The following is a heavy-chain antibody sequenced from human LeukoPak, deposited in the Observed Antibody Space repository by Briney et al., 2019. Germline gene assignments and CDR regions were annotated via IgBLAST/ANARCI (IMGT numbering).Heavy chain of an antibody. CDR2: IYIGGST. D-gene: IGHD2-15*01. J-gene: IGHJ4*02. Sequence: SETLSLTCTVSGDSVSSYYWSWIRQPAGKGLEWIGRIYIGGSTNYNPSLKSRVTISLDTSKNQFSLKLSSVTAADTAVYYCYCSGGDWGQGTLVTVSS. CDR1: GDSVSSYY. CDR3: YCSGGD. V-gene: IGHV4-4*07.